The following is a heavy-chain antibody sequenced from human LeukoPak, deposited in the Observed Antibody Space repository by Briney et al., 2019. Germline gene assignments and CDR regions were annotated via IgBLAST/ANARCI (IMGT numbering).Heavy chain of an antibody. D-gene: IGHD3-3*01. J-gene: IGHJ4*02. CDR3: AKKVGDFWSGYYVDFDY. Sequence: GGSPRLSCAASGFTFSSYAMSWVRQAPGKGLEWVSAISGSGGSTYYADSVKGRFTISRDNSKNTLYLQMNSLRAEDTAVYYCAKKVGDFWSGYYVDFDYWGQGTLVTVSS. CDR2: ISGSGGST. CDR1: GFTFSSYA. V-gene: IGHV3-23*01.